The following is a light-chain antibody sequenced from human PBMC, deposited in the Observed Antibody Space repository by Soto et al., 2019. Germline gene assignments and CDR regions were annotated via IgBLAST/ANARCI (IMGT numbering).Light chain of an antibody. Sequence: IQMTQFPSALPASVGDRVTITCRASQSIDKWLAWYQQKPGKAPKALIFDASTLEKGVPSRFNGSGSGKEFTLTITSLQADDFATYYCHQYKTLSTFGQGTRV. J-gene: IGKJ1*01. V-gene: IGKV1-5*01. CDR2: DAS. CDR3: HQYKTLST. CDR1: QSIDKW.